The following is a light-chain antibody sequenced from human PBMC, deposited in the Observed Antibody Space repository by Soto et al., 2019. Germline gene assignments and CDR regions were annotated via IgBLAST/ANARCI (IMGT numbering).Light chain of an antibody. CDR1: QSISSY. V-gene: IGKV1-39*01. CDR3: QQSYSTPPYT. CDR2: AAS. J-gene: IGKJ2*01. Sequence: DIQMTQSPSSLSASVGDRVTITCRASQSISSYLNWYQQKPGKAPKLLIYAASSLQSLVPSRFSGSGSGTDLTLTISGLQPADFATYYCQQSYSTPPYTFGQGTKLEIK.